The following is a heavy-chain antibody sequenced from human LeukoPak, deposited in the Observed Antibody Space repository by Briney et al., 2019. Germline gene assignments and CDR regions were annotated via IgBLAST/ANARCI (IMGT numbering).Heavy chain of an antibody. J-gene: IGHJ4*02. CDR3: ATLYLIGPFTDY. V-gene: IGHV1-2*06. D-gene: IGHD3-3*01. CDR2: INPNSGGT. CDR1: GYTFTGYY. Sequence: GASVKVSCKASGYTFTGYYMHWVRQAPGQGLEWMGRINPNSGGTNYAQKFQGRVTMTEDTSTDTAYMELSSLRSEDTAVYYCATLYLIGPFTDYWGQGTLVTVSS.